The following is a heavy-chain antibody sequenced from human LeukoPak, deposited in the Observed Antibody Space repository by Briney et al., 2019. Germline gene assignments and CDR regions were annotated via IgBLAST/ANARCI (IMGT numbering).Heavy chain of an antibody. CDR1: GGSISSGGYY. J-gene: IGHJ4*02. CDR3: ARGVYIAAAQYAY. D-gene: IGHD6-13*01. Sequence: SETLSLTCAVSGGSISSGGYYWSWIRQPPGKGLEWIGYIYYSGTTNYNPSLKSRVTISVDTSKNQFSLKLSSVTAADTAVYYCARGVYIAAAQYAYWGQGTLVTVSS. V-gene: IGHV4-61*08. CDR2: IYYSGTT.